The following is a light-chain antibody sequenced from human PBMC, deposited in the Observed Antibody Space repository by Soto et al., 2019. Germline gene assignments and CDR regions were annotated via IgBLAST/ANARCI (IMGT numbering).Light chain of an antibody. Sequence: IPMTQSPSSLSASVGARVTITCRASQSISRNLNWYQQKPGKAPELLIYTASNLQSGVPSRFSGSGSGTDFALTISSLQPEDSAVYYCQQSHSSPLSFGGGTKVEFK. CDR2: TAS. J-gene: IGKJ4*01. CDR1: QSISRN. CDR3: QQSHSSPLS. V-gene: IGKV1-39*01.